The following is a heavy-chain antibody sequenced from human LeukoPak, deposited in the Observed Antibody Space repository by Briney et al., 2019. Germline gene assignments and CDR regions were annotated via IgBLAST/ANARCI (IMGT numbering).Heavy chain of an antibody. Sequence: SSETLSLTCAVYGGSFSGYYWSWIRQPPGKGLEWIGEINHSGSTNYNPSLKSRVTISVDTSKNQFSLKLSSVTAADTAVYYCARGGYGDSMNWFDPWGQGTLVTVSS. CDR3: ARGGYGDSMNWFDP. D-gene: IGHD4-17*01. CDR1: GGSFSGYY. J-gene: IGHJ5*02. CDR2: INHSGST. V-gene: IGHV4-34*01.